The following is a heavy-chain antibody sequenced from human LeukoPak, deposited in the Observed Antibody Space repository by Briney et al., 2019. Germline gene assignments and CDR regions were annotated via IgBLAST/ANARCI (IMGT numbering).Heavy chain of an antibody. V-gene: IGHV4-61*08. J-gene: IGHJ4*02. CDR2: IYYSGST. D-gene: IGHD6-13*01. CDR1: GGSISSGGYY. CDR3: ARVGGSSWYRYFDY. Sequence: SETLSLTCTVSGGSISSGGYYWSWIRQPPGKGLEWIGYIYYSGSTNYNPSLKSRVTISVDTSKNQFSLKLSSVTAADTAVYYCARVGGSSWYRYFDYWGQGTLVTVSS.